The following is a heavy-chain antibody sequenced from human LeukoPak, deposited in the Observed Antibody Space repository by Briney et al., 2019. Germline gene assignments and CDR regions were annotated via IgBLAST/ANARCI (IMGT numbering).Heavy chain of an antibody. CDR1: GFTFSSYW. Sequence: GGSLRLSCAASGFTFSSYWMHWVHQAPGKGLVWVSRINSDGSSTSYADSVKGRFTISRDNAKNTLYLQMNSLRVEDTAVYYCAMSTVPAVPFDTWGQGKIFTVSS. CDR3: AMSTVPAVPFDT. CDR2: INSDGSST. V-gene: IGHV3-74*01. J-gene: IGHJ3*02. D-gene: IGHD2-2*01.